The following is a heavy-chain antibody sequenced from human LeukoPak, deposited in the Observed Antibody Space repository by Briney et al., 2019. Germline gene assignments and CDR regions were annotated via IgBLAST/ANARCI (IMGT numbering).Heavy chain of an antibody. Sequence: SQTLSLTCAISGDSVPSSSAAWNWIRQSPSRGLELLGRTYFRSKWYNDYAVSVKSPIIINADTTKYHLYLQLHSVTPEDTAVYFCTRNGIGTTYDAFGIWGQGTVVTVSS. J-gene: IGHJ3*02. CDR2: TYFRSKWYN. V-gene: IGHV6-1*01. D-gene: IGHD1-1*01. CDR1: GDSVPSSSAA. CDR3: TRNGIGTTYDAFGI.